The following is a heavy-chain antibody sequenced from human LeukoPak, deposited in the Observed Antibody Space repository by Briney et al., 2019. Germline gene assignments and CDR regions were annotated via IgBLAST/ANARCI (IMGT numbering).Heavy chain of an antibody. CDR1: GDSVSSNSA. Sequence: SQTLSLTCGISGDSVSSNSAWNWIRQSPSRGLEWLGRTYYKSKWYSEYAASVKSRIIISPDTCKNQFSLQLNSVTPDDTAVCYCTRGFLSTGMDVWGQGTTVTVSS. CDR2: TYYKSKWYS. V-gene: IGHV6-1*01. J-gene: IGHJ6*02. CDR3: TRGFLSTGMDV. D-gene: IGHD2/OR15-2a*01.